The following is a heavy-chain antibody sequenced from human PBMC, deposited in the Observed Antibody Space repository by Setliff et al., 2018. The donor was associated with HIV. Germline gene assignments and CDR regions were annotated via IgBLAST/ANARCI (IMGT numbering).Heavy chain of an antibody. D-gene: IGHD3-10*01. V-gene: IGHV4-34*01. CDR1: GGSFSDYS. Sequence: PSETLSLTCAVYGGSFSDYSWTWIRQPPGRGLEWIGEINHSGSTSYNPSLKSRVSMSVDTSKNYFSLKLSYVTAADTAVYYCARQMPGVRGVIVASIDYWGQGTLVTVSS. J-gene: IGHJ4*02. CDR2: INHSGST. CDR3: ARQMPGVRGVIVASIDY.